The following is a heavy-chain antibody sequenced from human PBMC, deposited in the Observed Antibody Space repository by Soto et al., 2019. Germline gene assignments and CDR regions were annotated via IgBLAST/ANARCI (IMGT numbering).Heavy chain of an antibody. J-gene: IGHJ6*02. CDR1: GGSISSYY. D-gene: IGHD3-3*01. Sequence: WETLSLTCTVSGGSISSYYWSWIRQPPGKGLEWIGYIYYSGSTNYNPSLKSRVTISVDTSKNQFSLKLSSVTAADTAVYYCARGGIFGVVIEYYYYGMDVWGQGTTVTVSS. V-gene: IGHV4-59*01. CDR3: ARGGIFGVVIEYYYYGMDV. CDR2: IYYSGST.